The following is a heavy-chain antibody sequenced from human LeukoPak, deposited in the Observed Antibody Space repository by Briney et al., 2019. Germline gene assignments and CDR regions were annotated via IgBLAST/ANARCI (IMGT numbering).Heavy chain of an antibody. CDR3: ARDFSYDYVWGTYYDY. J-gene: IGHJ4*02. CDR1: GYIFTSYA. Sequence: VASVKVSCKASGYIFTSYAMNWVRQAPGQGLEWMGWINTNTGNPTYAQDFTGRFVFSLDTPVSTAYLQISSLKAEDTAVYYCARDFSYDYVWGTYYDYWGQGTLVTVSS. V-gene: IGHV7-4-1*02. D-gene: IGHD3-16*01. CDR2: INTNTGNP.